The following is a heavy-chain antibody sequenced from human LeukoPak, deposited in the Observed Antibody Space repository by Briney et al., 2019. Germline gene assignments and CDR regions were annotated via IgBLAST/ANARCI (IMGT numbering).Heavy chain of an antibody. J-gene: IGHJ5*02. CDR1: GGSISSGGYS. CDR3: ARVRPLYYYGSGRPNWFDP. V-gene: IGHV4-30-2*05. CDR2: IYHSGST. D-gene: IGHD3-10*01. Sequence: SQTLSLTCAVSGGSISSGGYSWSWIRQPPGKGLEWIGYIYHSGSTYYNPSLKSRVTISVDTSKNQFSLKLSSVTAADTAVYYCARVRPLYYYGSGRPNWFDPWGQGTLVTVSS.